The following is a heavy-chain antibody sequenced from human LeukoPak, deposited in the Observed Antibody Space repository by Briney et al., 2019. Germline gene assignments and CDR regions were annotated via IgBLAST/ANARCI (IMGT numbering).Heavy chain of an antibody. D-gene: IGHD3-10*01. Sequence: GGSLRLSCAASGFXFNSYGIHWVRQAPGKGLEWVAVISYDGTNKYYAASVKGRITISRDNSKNTLYLQMNDLRAEDTAVYYCAKDHGSGSYPPYYFDYWGQGTLVTVSS. CDR2: ISYDGTNK. V-gene: IGHV3-30*18. J-gene: IGHJ4*02. CDR3: AKDHGSGSYPPYYFDY. CDR1: GFXFNSYG.